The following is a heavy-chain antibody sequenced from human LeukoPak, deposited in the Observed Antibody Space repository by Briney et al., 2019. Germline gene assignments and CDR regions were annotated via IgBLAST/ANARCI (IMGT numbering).Heavy chain of an antibody. V-gene: IGHV3-15*01. CDR1: GFTFSNAW. CDR3: TTAFTMIENVAY. J-gene: IGHJ4*02. D-gene: IGHD3-22*01. CDR2: IKSKTDGGTT. Sequence: PGGSLRLSCAASGFTFSNAWMSWVRQAPGKGLEWVGRIKSKTDGGTTDYAAPVKGRFTISRDDSKNTLYLQMNSLKTEDTAVYYCTTAFTMIENVAYWGQGTLVTVSS.